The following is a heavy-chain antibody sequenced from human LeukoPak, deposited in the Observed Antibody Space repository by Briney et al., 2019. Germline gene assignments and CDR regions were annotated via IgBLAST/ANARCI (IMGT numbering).Heavy chain of an antibody. CDR1: GFTVSSNY. D-gene: IGHD5-12*01. Sequence: RSGGSLRLSRAASGFTVSSNYMSWVRQAPGKGLEWVSVIYSGGSTYYADSVKGRFTISRDNSKNTLYLQMNSLRAEDTAVYYCARDRVRSGYGLNYYYYYGMDVWGQGTTVTVSS. CDR2: IYSGGST. J-gene: IGHJ6*02. V-gene: IGHV3-66*01. CDR3: ARDRVRSGYGLNYYYYYGMDV.